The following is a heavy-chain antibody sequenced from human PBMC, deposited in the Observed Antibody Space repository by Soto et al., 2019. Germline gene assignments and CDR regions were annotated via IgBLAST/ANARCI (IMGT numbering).Heavy chain of an antibody. V-gene: IGHV1-18*01. CDR1: GYTFTSYG. J-gene: IGHJ4*02. CDR2: ISAYNGNT. Sequence: ASVKVSCKASGYTFTSYGISWVRQAPGQGLEWMGWISAYNGNTNYAQKLQGRVTMTTDTSTSTAYKELKSLRSHDTTPYSCTGGGWSGIAAAGTGEDYFDYWGQGTLVTVSS. CDR3: TGGGWSGIAAAGTGEDYFDY. D-gene: IGHD6-13*01.